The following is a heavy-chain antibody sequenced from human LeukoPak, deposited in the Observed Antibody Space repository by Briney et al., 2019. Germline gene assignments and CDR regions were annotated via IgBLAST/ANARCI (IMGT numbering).Heavy chain of an antibody. D-gene: IGHD3-16*01. V-gene: IGHV1-18*01. CDR3: ARWSHMITFGGVILNWIDP. J-gene: IGHJ5*02. CDR2: ISAYNGNT. Sequence: ASVKVSCKASGYTFTSYGFSWVRQAPGQGLEWMGWISAYNGNTKYAQKLQGRVTMTTDTSTSTAYMELSRLRSDDTAVYYCARWSHMITFGGVILNWIDPWGQGTLVTVSS. CDR1: GYTFTSYG.